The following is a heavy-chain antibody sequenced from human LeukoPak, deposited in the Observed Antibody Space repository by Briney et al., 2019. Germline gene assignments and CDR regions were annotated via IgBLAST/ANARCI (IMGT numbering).Heavy chain of an antibody. J-gene: IGHJ6*03. CDR2: ISSSSISTI. CDR1: GFTFSSYS. CDR3: ARDRTPIYYDSAPYYMDV. D-gene: IGHD3-3*01. Sequence: PGGSLRLSCAASGFTFSSYSMNWVRQAPGKGLEWVSYISSSSISTIYYADSVKGRFTISRDNAKNSLYLQMNSLRAEDTAVYYCARDRTPIYYDSAPYYMDVWGKGTTVTVSS. V-gene: IGHV3-48*04.